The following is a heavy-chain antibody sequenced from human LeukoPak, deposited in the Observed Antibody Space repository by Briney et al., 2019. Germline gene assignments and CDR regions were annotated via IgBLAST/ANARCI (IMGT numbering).Heavy chain of an antibody. CDR1: GFIFSSYW. J-gene: IGHJ4*02. CDR3: ARDDLYDSSGLDY. D-gene: IGHD3-22*01. CDR2: IKQDGSEK. V-gene: IGHV3-7*01. Sequence: PGGSLRLSCAASGFIFSSYWMSWVRQAPGKGLEWVANIKQDGSEKYYVDSVKGRFTISRDNAKNSLFLQMNSLRAEDTAVYYCARDDLYDSSGLDYWGQGTLVTVSS.